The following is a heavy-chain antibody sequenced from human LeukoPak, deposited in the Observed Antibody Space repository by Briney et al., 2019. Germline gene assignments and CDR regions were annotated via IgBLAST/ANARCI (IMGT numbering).Heavy chain of an antibody. CDR2: INPDSGAT. V-gene: IGHV1-2*02. CDR1: GYTFTGYY. D-gene: IGHD5-18*01. J-gene: IGHJ4*01. CDR3: ARDFKVGGYSYGSFDY. Sequence: ASVKVSCKALGYTFTGYYIHWVRQAPGQGLEWMGWINPDSGATNYAQKFKGGVTMTRDKSITTVYVELNRLTSDDTAAYYCARDFKVGGYSYGSFDYWGQGALVTVSS.